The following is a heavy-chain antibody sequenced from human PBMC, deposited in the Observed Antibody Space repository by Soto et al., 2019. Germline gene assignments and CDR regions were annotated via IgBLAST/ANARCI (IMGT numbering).Heavy chain of an antibody. CDR3: AKEAAAGIDY. J-gene: IGHJ4*02. CDR1: GFTFDDYT. Sequence: GGSLRLSCAASGFTFDDYTMHWVRQAPGKGLEWVSLISWDGGSTYYADSVKGRFTISRDNSKNSLYLQMNSLRTEETALYYCAKEAAAGIDYRGQGTLVTISS. D-gene: IGHD6-13*01. CDR2: ISWDGGST. V-gene: IGHV3-43*01.